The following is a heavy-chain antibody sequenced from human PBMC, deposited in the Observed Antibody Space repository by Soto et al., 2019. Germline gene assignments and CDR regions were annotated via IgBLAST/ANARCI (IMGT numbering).Heavy chain of an antibody. J-gene: IGHJ3*02. CDR1: GYTFTNFG. CDR3: ARDFFCSGGRCSDVIDI. CDR2: IGTYNGRT. Sequence: GASVKVSCKTSGYTFTNFGISWVRQAPGQGLEWMGWIGTYNGRTSYAKKFQGRVTMTTDTSTSTAYMELWGLRSDDTALYYCARDFFCSGGRCSDVIDIWGQGTMVTVSS. V-gene: IGHV1-18*01. D-gene: IGHD2-15*01.